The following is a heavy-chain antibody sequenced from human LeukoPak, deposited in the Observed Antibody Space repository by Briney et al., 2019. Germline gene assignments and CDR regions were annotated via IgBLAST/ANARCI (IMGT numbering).Heavy chain of an antibody. V-gene: IGHV3-53*04. CDR1: GFTVSSNY. CDR2: IYSGGST. D-gene: IGHD3-16*01. CDR3: AREVGGSAFDI. Sequence: GGSLRLSCAASGFTVSSNYMSWVRQAPGKGLEWVSIIYSGGSTYYADSVKGRFTISRRNSKNTLYLQMNSLRAEDTAVYYCAREVGGSAFDIWGQGTMVTVSS. J-gene: IGHJ3*02.